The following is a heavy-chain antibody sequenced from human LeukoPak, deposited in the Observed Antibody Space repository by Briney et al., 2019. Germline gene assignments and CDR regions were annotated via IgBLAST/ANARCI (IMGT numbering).Heavy chain of an antibody. CDR1: GFTFGSYA. D-gene: IGHD1-26*01. J-gene: IGHJ4*02. CDR2: ISSGGST. CDR3: AKGTGIVGSTAFTFDY. V-gene: IGHV3-23*01. Sequence: GGSLRLSCAASGFTFGSYAMSWVRQAPGKGLEWVSTISSGGSTYYADSVKGRFTISRDNSKNTLYLQMNSLRAEDTAVYYCAKGTGIVGSTAFTFDYWGQGTLVTVPS.